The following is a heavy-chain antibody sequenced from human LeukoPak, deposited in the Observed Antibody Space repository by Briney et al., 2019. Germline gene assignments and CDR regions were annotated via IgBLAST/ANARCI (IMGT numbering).Heavy chain of an antibody. CDR2: IIPIFGTA. D-gene: IGHD3-10*01. CDR1: GGTFSSYA. V-gene: IGHV1-69*13. Sequence: GASVKVSCKASGGTFSSYAISWVRQAPGQGLEWMGGIIPIFGTANYAQKFQGRVTITADESTSTAYMELSSLRSEDTAVYYCASSDYYGSGSYYYFDYWGQGTLVTVSS. J-gene: IGHJ4*02. CDR3: ASSDYYGSGSYYYFDY.